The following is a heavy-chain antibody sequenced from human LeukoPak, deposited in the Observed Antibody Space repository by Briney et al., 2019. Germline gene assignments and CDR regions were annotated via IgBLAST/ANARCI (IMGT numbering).Heavy chain of an antibody. D-gene: IGHD2-2*01. CDR2: IQYDGSNK. CDR3: ARSDIVVVPAAFDI. CDR1: GFTFSSYG. Sequence: GGSLRLSCAASGFTFSSYGMHWVRQAPGKGLEWVAFIQYDGSNKYYADSVKGRFTISRDNSKNTLYLQMNSLRAEDTAVYYCARSDIVVVPAAFDIWGQGTMVTVSS. V-gene: IGHV3-30*02. J-gene: IGHJ3*02.